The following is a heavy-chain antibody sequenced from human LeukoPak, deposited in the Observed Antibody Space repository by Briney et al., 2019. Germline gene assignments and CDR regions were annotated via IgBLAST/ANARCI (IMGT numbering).Heavy chain of an antibody. D-gene: IGHD3-3*01. Sequence: GGSLRLSCAASGFTFSSYSMNWVRQAPGKGLEWVSSISSSSSYIYYADSVKGRFTISRDNAKNSLYLQMNSLRAEDTAVYYCAKSHPIDYSFWSGYSPRPSFDYWGQGTLVTVSS. J-gene: IGHJ4*02. CDR2: ISSSSSYI. V-gene: IGHV3-21*01. CDR1: GFTFSSYS. CDR3: AKSHPIDYSFWSGYSPRPSFDY.